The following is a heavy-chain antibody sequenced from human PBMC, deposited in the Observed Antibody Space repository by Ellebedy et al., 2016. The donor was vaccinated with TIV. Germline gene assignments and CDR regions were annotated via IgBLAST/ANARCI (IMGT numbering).Heavy chain of an antibody. Sequence: GESLKISCKGSGYSYTSYWISWVRQMPGKGLEWMGKIDPSDSYTNYNPSFQGHVTIPADRSINTAYLQWSSLKASDTAIYYCARHLEYEPVRNWFYPWGQGTLVAVSS. CDR3: ARHLEYEPVRNWFYP. J-gene: IGHJ5*02. CDR1: GYSYTSYW. D-gene: IGHD3-3*01. CDR2: IDPSDSYT. V-gene: IGHV5-10-1*01.